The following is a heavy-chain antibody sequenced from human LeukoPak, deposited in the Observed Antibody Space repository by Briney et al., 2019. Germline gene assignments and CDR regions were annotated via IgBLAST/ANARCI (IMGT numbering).Heavy chain of an antibody. Sequence: GGSLRLSCAASGFTFSSYAMSWVRQAPGKGLEWVSSISAGGGSTYYADSVKGRFTISRDNSKNTLYLQMNSLRAEDTAEYHCAKAVAGTGYYYYYTDVWGKGTTVTVSS. CDR2: ISAGGGST. CDR1: GFTFSSYA. CDR3: AKAVAGTGYYYYYTDV. J-gene: IGHJ6*03. D-gene: IGHD6-19*01. V-gene: IGHV3-23*01.